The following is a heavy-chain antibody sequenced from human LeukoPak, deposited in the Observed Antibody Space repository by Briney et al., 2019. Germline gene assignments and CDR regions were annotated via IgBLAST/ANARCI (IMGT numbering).Heavy chain of an antibody. V-gene: IGHV1-46*02. D-gene: IGHD3-10*01. J-gene: IGHJ5*02. Sequence: ASVKVSCKASAYTFNSYLMHWVRQAPGQGLEWTGIIDPSGGNTDYAQKFQGRVTMTRDTSTSTVYMELSSLRSEDTAVYYCARDLGLRGVTNWFDPWGQGTLVTVSS. CDR1: AYTFNSYL. CDR3: ARDLGLRGVTNWFDP. CDR2: IDPSGGNT.